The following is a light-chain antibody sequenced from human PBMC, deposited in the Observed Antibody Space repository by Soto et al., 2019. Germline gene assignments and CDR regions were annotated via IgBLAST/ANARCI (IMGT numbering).Light chain of an antibody. CDR2: DNN. Sequence: QSVLTQPPSASGTPGQRVTISCSGSSSNIGRNTVNWYQQRPGTAPKLLIYDNNQRPSGVPDRFSGSTSGTSGSLAISGLQSEGEADYYCAAWDDSLNGWVFGGGTKLTVL. V-gene: IGLV1-44*01. CDR3: AAWDDSLNGWV. J-gene: IGLJ3*02. CDR1: SSNIGRNT.